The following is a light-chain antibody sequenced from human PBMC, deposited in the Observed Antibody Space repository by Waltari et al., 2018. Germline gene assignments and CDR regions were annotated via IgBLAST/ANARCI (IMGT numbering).Light chain of an antibody. CDR3: QQYEDFPLT. V-gene: IGKV1D-16*01. CDR1: QDISSW. J-gene: IGKJ1*01. Sequence: DVQMTQSPSSLSASVGDKVTLTCHASQDISSWLAWYQQKPGKAPKPLIYITSRLQSGVPTRFSGSGSGTDYTLNISGLQPEDFATYYCQQYEDFPLTFGQGTKVEIK. CDR2: ITS.